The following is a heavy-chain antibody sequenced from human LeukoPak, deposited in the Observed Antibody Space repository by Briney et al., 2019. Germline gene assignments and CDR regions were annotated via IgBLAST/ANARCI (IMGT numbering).Heavy chain of an antibody. Sequence: PGGSLRLSCAASGFTFSSYGMHWVRQAPGEGLEWVAVISYDGSNKYYADSVKGRFTISRDNSKNTLYLQMNSLRAEDTAVYYCAKDLYSYGYPFSTSGIDYWGQGTLVTVSS. D-gene: IGHD5-18*01. CDR2: ISYDGSNK. V-gene: IGHV3-30*18. J-gene: IGHJ4*02. CDR1: GFTFSSYG. CDR3: AKDLYSYGYPFSTSGIDY.